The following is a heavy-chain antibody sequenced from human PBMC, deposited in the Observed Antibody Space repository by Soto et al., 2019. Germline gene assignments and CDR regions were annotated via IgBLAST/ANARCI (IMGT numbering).Heavy chain of an antibody. CDR3: ARDLWGYCGTDCYPLDV. D-gene: IGHD2-21*02. CDR2: MYNTGST. V-gene: IGHV4-59*01. Sequence: TSETLSLTCTVSGGSISGYYWSWIRQPPGKGLEWIGYMYNTGSTVYNPSFKSRVTISVDTSKNQFSLKLNPVTAADTAVYYCARDLWGYCGTDCYPLDVWGQGTTVTVSS. J-gene: IGHJ6*02. CDR1: GGSISGYY.